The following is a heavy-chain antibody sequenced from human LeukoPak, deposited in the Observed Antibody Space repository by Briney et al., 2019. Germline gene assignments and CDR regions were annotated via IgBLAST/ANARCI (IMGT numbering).Heavy chain of an antibody. CDR2: ISWNSGSI. J-gene: IGHJ4*02. Sequence: SLRLSCAASGFTFDDYAMHWVRQAPGKGLEWVSGISWNSGSIGYADSVKGRFTVSRDNAKNSLYLQMNSLRAEDTALYYCAKDIRSGYYQSILDYWGQGTLVTVSS. V-gene: IGHV3-9*01. CDR1: GFTFDDYA. CDR3: AKDIRSGYYQSILDY. D-gene: IGHD3-22*01.